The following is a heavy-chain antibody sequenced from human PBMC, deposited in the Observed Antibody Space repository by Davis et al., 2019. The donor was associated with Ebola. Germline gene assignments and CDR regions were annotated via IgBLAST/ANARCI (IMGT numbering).Heavy chain of an antibody. J-gene: IGHJ4*02. CDR1: GFTVSSNY. V-gene: IGHV3-23*01. D-gene: IGHD2-8*01. Sequence: GESLKISCAASGFTVSSNYMSWVRQAPGEGLEWVSSITPSGDSTHYADSVKGRSTISRDNSKNMLYLQMNSLRAEDTAVYYCTKPDGPDYWGRGTLVTVSS. CDR2: ITPSGDST. CDR3: TKPDGPDY.